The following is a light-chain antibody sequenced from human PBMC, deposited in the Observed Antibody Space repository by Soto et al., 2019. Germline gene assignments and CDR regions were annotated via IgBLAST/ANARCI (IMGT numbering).Light chain of an antibody. Sequence: QSVMTQPPSVSAAPGQKVTISCSGSSSNIGGNSVSWYQQLPGTAPKLLIYDNNKRPSGIPDRFSGSKSGTSATLGITGLQTGDEADYYCGTWDSSLSAAVFGGGTQLTVL. CDR1: SSNIGGNS. V-gene: IGLV1-51*01. J-gene: IGLJ7*01. CDR3: GTWDSSLSAAV. CDR2: DNN.